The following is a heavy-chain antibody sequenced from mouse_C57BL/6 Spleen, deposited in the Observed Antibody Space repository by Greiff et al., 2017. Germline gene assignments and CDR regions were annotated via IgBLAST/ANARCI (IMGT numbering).Heavy chain of an antibody. CDR3: ARYDYDVYYAMDD. V-gene: IGHV1-82*01. J-gene: IGHJ4*01. CDR2: IYPGDGDT. D-gene: IGHD2-4*01. Sequence: VQLQQSGPELVKPGASVKISCKASGYAFSSSWMNWVKQRPGKGLEWIGRIYPGDGDTNYNGKFKGKATLTADKSSSTAYMQLSSLTSEDSAVYFCARYDYDVYYAMDDWGQGTSVTVSS. CDR1: GYAFSSSW.